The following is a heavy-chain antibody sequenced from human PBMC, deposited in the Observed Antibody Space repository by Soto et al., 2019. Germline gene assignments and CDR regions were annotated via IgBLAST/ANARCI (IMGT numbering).Heavy chain of an antibody. CDR1: GGSFSGYY. CDR3: ARGLGGRRTVEPDY. Sequence: QVQLQQWGAGLLKPSETQSLTCAVYGGSFSGYYWSWIRQPPGKGLEWIGEINHSGSTNYNPSLKSRVTISVDTSKNQFSLKLSSVTAADTAVYYCARGLGGRRTVEPDYWGQGTLVTVSS. V-gene: IGHV4-34*01. D-gene: IGHD3-10*01. J-gene: IGHJ4*02. CDR2: INHSGST.